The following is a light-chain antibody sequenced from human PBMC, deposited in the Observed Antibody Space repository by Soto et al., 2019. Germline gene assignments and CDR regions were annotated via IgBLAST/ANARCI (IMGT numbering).Light chain of an antibody. CDR3: QQLNTYPRT. CDR1: QSIGHF. V-gene: IGKV1-16*01. Sequence: DIQMTQSPSSLSASVGDTITITCRARQSIGHFLNWYQLKPGKAPKLLIYAASTLQSGVPSRFSGSGSGTDFTLTISSLQPEDFAAYFCQQLNTYPRTFGQGTRVEIK. J-gene: IGKJ1*01. CDR2: AAS.